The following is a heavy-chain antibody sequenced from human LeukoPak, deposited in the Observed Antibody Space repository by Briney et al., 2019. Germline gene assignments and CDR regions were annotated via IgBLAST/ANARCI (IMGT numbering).Heavy chain of an antibody. J-gene: IGHJ4*02. CDR1: GGTLSSYA. V-gene: IGHV1-69*04. CDR3: SRVESSGWYYFDY. D-gene: IGHD6-19*01. CDR2: IIPILGIT. Sequence: EASVKDSCQSSGGTLSSYAISWVRPAPGQGLDWMGRIIPILGITNYAQKFQGRGTITADKSTSTAYMELSSLRSEDTAVYYCSRVESSGWYYFDYWGQGTLVTVSS.